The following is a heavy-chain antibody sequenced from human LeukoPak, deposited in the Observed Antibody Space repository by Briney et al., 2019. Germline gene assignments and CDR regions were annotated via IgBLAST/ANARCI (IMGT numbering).Heavy chain of an antibody. CDR2: ISVYNGNT. D-gene: IGHD5-12*01. V-gene: IGHV1-18*01. Sequence: ASVKVSCKASGYTFTSYGITWVRQAPGQGLEWMGWISVYNGNTNYVQKLQGRVTMTTDTSTSTAYMELRSLRSDDTAVYYCARAQSYSGYDPAGWFDPWGQGTLVTVSS. CDR3: ARAQSYSGYDPAGWFDP. J-gene: IGHJ5*02. CDR1: GYTFTSYG.